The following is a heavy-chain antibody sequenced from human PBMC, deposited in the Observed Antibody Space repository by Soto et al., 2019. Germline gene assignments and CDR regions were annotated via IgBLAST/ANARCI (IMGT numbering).Heavy chain of an antibody. V-gene: IGHV1-3*01. Sequence: GASVKVSCKASGYTFTSYAMHWVRQAPGQRLEWMGWINAGNGNTKYSQKFQGRVTITRDTSASTAYMELSSLRSEDTAVYYCARPIGHSGYENNYFDYWGQGTLVTVSS. CDR1: GYTFTSYA. CDR2: INAGNGNT. J-gene: IGHJ4*02. CDR3: ARPIGHSGYENNYFDY. D-gene: IGHD5-12*01.